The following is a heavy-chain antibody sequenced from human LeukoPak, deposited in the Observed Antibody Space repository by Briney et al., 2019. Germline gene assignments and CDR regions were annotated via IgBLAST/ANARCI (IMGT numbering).Heavy chain of an antibody. D-gene: IGHD5-18*01. V-gene: IGHV3-20*04. CDR2: INWNGGST. CDR1: GFTFDDYG. CDR3: VRRRVARMDTADYQDFDN. Sequence: PGGSLRLSCAASGFTFDDYGMTWVRQAPGKGLEWVSDINWNGGSTGYADSVKGRFTISRDNAKNSLHLQMNSLTAEDTALYYCVRRRVARMDTADYQDFDNWGQGTLVTVSS. J-gene: IGHJ4*02.